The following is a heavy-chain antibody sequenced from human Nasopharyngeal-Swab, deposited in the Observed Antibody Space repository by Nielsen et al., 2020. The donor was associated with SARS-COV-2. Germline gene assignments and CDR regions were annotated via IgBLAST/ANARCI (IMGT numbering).Heavy chain of an antibody. CDR2: ISSSSSYI. V-gene: IGHV3-21*01. D-gene: IGHD5-18*01. CDR1: GFTFSSYS. CDR3: ARDLTAMETSGYGMDV. J-gene: IGHJ6*02. Sequence: LSLTCAASGFTFSSYSMNWVRQAPGKGLEWVSSISSSSSYIFYADSVKGRFTISRDNAKKSLYLQMNSLRAEDTAVYYCARDLTAMETSGYGMDVWGQGTTVTVSS.